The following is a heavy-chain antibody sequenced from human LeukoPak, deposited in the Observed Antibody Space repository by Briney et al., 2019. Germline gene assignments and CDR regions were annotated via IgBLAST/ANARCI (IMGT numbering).Heavy chain of an antibody. D-gene: IGHD2-15*01. J-gene: IGHJ4*02. V-gene: IGHV3-74*01. CDR1: GFTFSSSW. CDR2: INSDVSST. Sequence: GGSLRLSCAASGFTFSSSWMHWVRQAPGKGLVWVSCINSDVSSTTYAASVKGRFTISRDNAKSTLYLQMNSLRAEDTAVYYCVYCSGGSCYWGQGTLVTVSS. CDR3: VYCSGGSCY.